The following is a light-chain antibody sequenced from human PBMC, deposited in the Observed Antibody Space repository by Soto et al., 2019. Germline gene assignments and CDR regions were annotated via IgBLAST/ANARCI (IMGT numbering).Light chain of an antibody. Sequence: EIVLIQSPATLSLSPGERATLSCRASQSVGSYLAWYQHKPGQAPRLLISDASNRATGIPARFSGSGSETDFTLTISSLEPEDSAVYYCQQRSNAPWTFGQGTKVDIK. CDR1: QSVGSY. CDR3: QQRSNAPWT. V-gene: IGKV3-11*01. CDR2: DAS. J-gene: IGKJ1*01.